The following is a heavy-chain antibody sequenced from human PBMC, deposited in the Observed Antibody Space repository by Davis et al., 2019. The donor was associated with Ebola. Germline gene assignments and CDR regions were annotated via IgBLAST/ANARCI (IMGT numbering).Heavy chain of an antibody. D-gene: IGHD1-26*01. V-gene: IGHV4-59*08. CDR3: TRSLDLWETIDY. Sequence: SETLSLTCTVSGASISTYYWSWIRQPPGKGLEWIGYVYYSGSTNYNPSLKSRVTISVDTSKNQFSLKLNSVTAADTAVYYCTRSLDLWETIDYWGQGTLVTVSS. CDR2: VYYSGST. J-gene: IGHJ4*02. CDR1: GASISTYY.